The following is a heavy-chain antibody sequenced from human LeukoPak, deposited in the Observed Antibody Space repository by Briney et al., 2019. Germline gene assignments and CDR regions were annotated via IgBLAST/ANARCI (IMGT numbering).Heavy chain of an antibody. CDR2: IIPIFGTA. CDR1: GGTFSSYA. Sequence: SVKVSCEASGGTFSSYAISWVRQAPGQGLEWMGGIIPIFGTANYAQKFQGRVTITADESTSTAYMELSSLRSEDTAVYYCAINSGYDQGYYFDYWGQGTLVTVSS. D-gene: IGHD5-12*01. V-gene: IGHV1-69*13. CDR3: AINSGYDQGYYFDY. J-gene: IGHJ4*02.